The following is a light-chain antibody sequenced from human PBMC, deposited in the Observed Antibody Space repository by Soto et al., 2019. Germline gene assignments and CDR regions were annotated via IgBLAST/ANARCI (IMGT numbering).Light chain of an antibody. CDR1: SSDVGGYNY. CDR3: SSYTGSTTLHYV. Sequence: QSVLTQPASGSGSPGQSITVSCTGTSSDVGGYNYVSWYQQHPGKAPKLLIYDVSNRPSGASNRFSGSKSGNTASLTISGLQAEDEADYYCSSYTGSTTLHYVFGTGTRSPS. CDR2: DVS. V-gene: IGLV2-14*01. J-gene: IGLJ1*01.